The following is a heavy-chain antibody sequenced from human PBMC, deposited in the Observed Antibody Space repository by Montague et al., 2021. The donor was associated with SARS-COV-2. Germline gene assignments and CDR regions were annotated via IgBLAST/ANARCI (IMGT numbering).Heavy chain of an antibody. Sequence: GGDVPYTPSLGSRVNISTDTSTNQLSLKVNSVTAADTAVYYCVRNPPSVGPRGAYDIWGQWTVVTVSS. D-gene: IGHD1-26*01. CDR2: GGDV. CDR3: VRNPPSVGPRGAYDI. V-gene: IGHV4-59*01. J-gene: IGHJ3*02.